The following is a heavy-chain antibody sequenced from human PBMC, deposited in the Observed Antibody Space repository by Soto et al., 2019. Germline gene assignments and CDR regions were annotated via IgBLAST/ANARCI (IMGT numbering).Heavy chain of an antibody. V-gene: IGHV3-66*01. D-gene: IGHD3-3*01. Sequence: EVQVVESGGGLVQPGGSLRLSCAASGFSVSSNYMSWVRQAPGKGLEWVSVIYSGGDIYYADSVQGRFTTSRDNSKNSLDLQMNSLRAEDTAVYYCARDRRDGDTIWGQGVLVTVPS. CDR3: ARDRRDGDTI. J-gene: IGHJ4*02. CDR2: IYSGGDI. CDR1: GFSVSSNY.